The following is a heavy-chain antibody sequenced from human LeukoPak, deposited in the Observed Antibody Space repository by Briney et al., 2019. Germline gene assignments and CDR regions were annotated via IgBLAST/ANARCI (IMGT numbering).Heavy chain of an antibody. J-gene: IGHJ6*03. V-gene: IGHV1-2*02. CDR2: INPNSGGT. CDR3: ARDPLVGYYYMDV. Sequence: ASVKVSCKASGYTFTSYYMHWVRQAPAQGHELMGWINPNSGGTNYAQKFQGRVTMTRDTSISTAYMELSRLRSDDTAVYYCARDPLVGYYYMDVWGKGTTVTVSS. CDR1: GYTFTSYY.